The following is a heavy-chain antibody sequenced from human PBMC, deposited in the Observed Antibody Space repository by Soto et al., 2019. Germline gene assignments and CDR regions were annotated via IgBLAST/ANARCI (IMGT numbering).Heavy chain of an antibody. J-gene: IGHJ6*02. D-gene: IGHD3-3*01. CDR3: AKGSGLECGMDV. V-gene: IGHV3-23*01. CDR2: ISGSGGST. CDR1: GFTFSSYA. Sequence: EVQLFESGGGLVQPGVSLRLSCAASGFTFSSYAMSWVRQAPGKGLEWVSAISGSGGSTSYADSVKGRFTISRDNSKNTLYLQMNSRRAEDTAVYYCAKGSGLECGMDVWGQGTTVTVSS.